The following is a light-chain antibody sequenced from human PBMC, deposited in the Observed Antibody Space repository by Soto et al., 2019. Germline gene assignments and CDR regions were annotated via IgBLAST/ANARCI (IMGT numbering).Light chain of an antibody. J-gene: IGLJ1*01. CDR2: DVS. CDR1: SSDVGGYNF. CDR3: RSYAGSSYV. Sequence: QSVLTQPRSVSGSPGQSVTIFCTGTSSDVGGYNFVSWYQQHPDKAPKVMIYDVSKRPSGVPDRFSGSKSGDTASLTISGLQAEDEADYHCRSYAGSSYVFGTGTKVTVL. V-gene: IGLV2-11*01.